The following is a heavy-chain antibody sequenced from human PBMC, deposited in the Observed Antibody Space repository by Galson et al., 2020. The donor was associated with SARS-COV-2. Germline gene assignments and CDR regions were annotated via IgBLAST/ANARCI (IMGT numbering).Heavy chain of an antibody. Sequence: SETLSLTCAVYGGSFSGYQWRLVRQPPGQGLEWIGQINDSGSTKYNPSLKSRVTISIDASKNQFSLRLTSVTAADTAVYYCARGVPGYWGQGALVTVSA. CDR3: ARGVPGY. CDR1: GGSFSGYQ. V-gene: IGHV4-34*01. CDR2: INDSGST. J-gene: IGHJ4*02. D-gene: IGHD3-10*01.